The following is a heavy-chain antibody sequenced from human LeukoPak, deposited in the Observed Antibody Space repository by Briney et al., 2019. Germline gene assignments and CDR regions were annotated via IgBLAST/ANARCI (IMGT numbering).Heavy chain of an antibody. CDR3: ARVAYGNNWYDY. CDR1: GFTFSSYA. Sequence: PGRSLRLSCAASGFTFSSYAMHWVRQAPGKGLEWVAVISYDGSNKYYADSVKGRFTISRDNSKNTLYLQMNSLRAEDTAVYYCARVAYGNNWYDYWGQGTLVTVSS. D-gene: IGHD2-8*01. J-gene: IGHJ5*01. CDR2: ISYDGSNK. V-gene: IGHV3-30-3*01.